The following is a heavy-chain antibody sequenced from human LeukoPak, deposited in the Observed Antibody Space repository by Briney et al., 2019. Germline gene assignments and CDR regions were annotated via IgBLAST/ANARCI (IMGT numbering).Heavy chain of an antibody. CDR1: GFTFSGYA. CDR3: AKDGLYSSSSLDY. CDR2: ISGSGGST. D-gene: IGHD6-13*01. Sequence: GGSLRLSCAASGFTFSGYAMSWVRQAPGKGLEWVSAISGSGGSTYYAGSVKGRFTISRDNSKNTLYLQMNSLRAEDTAVYYCAKDGLYSSSSLDYWGQGTLVTVSS. V-gene: IGHV3-23*01. J-gene: IGHJ4*02.